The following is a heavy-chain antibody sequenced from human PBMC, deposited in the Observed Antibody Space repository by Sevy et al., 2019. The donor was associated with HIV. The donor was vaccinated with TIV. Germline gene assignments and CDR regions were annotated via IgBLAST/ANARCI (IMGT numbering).Heavy chain of an antibody. J-gene: IGHJ4*02. Sequence: GGSLRLSCAASGFTFSKYSMSWVRQPPGKVLGWVSTLYFGCGEINCVDSVMGRFTISRVNSKSSVYLQMNNLRAEDTAVYYCAREGCTKPHDYWGQGTLVTVSS. V-gene: IGHV3-23*01. CDR3: AREGCTKPHDY. CDR1: GFTFSKYS. D-gene: IGHD2-8*01. CDR2: LYFGCGEI.